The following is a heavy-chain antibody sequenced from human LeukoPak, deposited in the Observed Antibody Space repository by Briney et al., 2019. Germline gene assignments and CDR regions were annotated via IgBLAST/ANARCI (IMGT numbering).Heavy chain of an antibody. D-gene: IGHD3-22*01. CDR2: IHLHDSDT. CDR3: ARSLTETVSGKYYYESSGYSGFDP. J-gene: IGHJ5*02. CDR1: GYTYW. V-gene: IGHV5-51*01. Sequence: GVSLKISCKDSGYTYWIGWVRQMPGKGLEWMGIIHLHDSDTRYSPSFQGQVTFSADQSINTAYLQWSSLKASDTAMYYCARSLTETVSGKYYYESSGYSGFDPWGQGTLVTVSS.